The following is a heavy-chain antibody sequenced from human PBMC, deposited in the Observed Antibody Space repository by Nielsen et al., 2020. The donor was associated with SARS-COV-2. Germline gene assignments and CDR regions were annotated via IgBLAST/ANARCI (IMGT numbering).Heavy chain of an antibody. J-gene: IGHJ4*02. V-gene: IGHV3-23*01. D-gene: IGHD2-8*01. CDR1: GFTFSHYA. Sequence: GGSLRLSCAASGFTFSHYAMSWVRQAPGKGLEWVSTISGSGGITYSADSVKGRLTISRDNSKDTLYLQMSSLRAEDTAVYYCARGLLITPRVIFYWGQGTLLTVSS. CDR2: ISGSGGIT. CDR3: ARGLLITPRVIFY.